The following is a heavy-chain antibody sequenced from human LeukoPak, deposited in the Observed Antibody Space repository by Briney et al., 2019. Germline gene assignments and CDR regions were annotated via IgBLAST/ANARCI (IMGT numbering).Heavy chain of an antibody. V-gene: IGHV3-11*01. CDR1: GFTFSDYY. D-gene: IGHD3-22*01. Sequence: PGGSLRLSCAASGFTFSDYYMTWIRQAPGKGLEWVSYISSSGSTIYYTDSVKGRFTISRDNAKNSLYLQMNSLRAEDTAVYYCARDEGDYYDTMLQDWGQGTPVTVSS. CDR2: ISSSGSTI. J-gene: IGHJ4*02. CDR3: ARDEGDYYDTMLQD.